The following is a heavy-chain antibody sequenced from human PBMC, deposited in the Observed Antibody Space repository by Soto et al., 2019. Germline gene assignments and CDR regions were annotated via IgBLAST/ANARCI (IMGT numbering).Heavy chain of an antibody. J-gene: IGHJ4*02. V-gene: IGHV3-23*01. Sequence: PGGSLRLSCAASGFTFSSYAMSWVRQAPGKGLEWVSAISGSGGSTYYADSVKGRFTISRDNSKNTLYLQMNSLRAEDTAVYYCAKYFKRLGIVQQWLVPPDFDYSGQGTLVTVSS. CDR3: AKYFKRLGIVQQWLVPPDFDY. CDR1: GFTFSSYA. D-gene: IGHD6-19*01. CDR2: ISGSGGST.